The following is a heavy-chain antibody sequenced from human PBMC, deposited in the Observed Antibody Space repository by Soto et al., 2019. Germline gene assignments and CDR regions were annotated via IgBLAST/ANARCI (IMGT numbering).Heavy chain of an antibody. CDR2: IYYTGLS. CDR1: GGSISSGGYS. CDR3: ASHSSHWPFFDF. J-gene: IGHJ4*02. V-gene: IGHV4-61*08. Sequence: SETLSLTCAVSGGSISSGGYSWSWIRQPPGKGLEWIGYIYYTGLSNSNPSLNSRVTMSVDTSKNQFSLKLSSVTAADTAVYYCASHSSHWPFFDFWGQGTLVTVSS. D-gene: IGHD6-13*01.